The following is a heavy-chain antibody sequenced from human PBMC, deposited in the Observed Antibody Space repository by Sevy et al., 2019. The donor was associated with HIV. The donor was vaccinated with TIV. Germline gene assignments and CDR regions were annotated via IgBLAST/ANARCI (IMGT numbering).Heavy chain of an antibody. CDR2: IDPSDSYT. J-gene: IGHJ4*02. CDR1: GYSSTSYW. D-gene: IGHD6-19*01. Sequence: GESLKISCKGSGYSSTSYWISWVRQMPGKGQEWMGRIDPSDSYTNYSPSFQGHVTISADKSISTAYLQWSSLKASDTAMYYCASGSGWPDFDYWGQGTLVTVSS. CDR3: ASGSGWPDFDY. V-gene: IGHV5-10-1*01.